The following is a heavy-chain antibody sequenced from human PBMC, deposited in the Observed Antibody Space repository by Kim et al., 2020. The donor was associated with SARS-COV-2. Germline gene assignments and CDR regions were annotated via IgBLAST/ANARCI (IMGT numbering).Heavy chain of an antibody. CDR2: IDPSDSYT. J-gene: IGHJ4*02. V-gene: IGHV5-10-1*01. Sequence: GESLKISCKGSGYSFTSYWISWVRQMPGKGLEWMGRIDPSDSYTNYSPSFQGHVTISADKSISTAYLQWSSLKASDTAMYYCARHRATVTPFDYWGQGTLVTVSS. D-gene: IGHD4-4*01. CDR1: GYSFTSYW. CDR3: ARHRATVTPFDY.